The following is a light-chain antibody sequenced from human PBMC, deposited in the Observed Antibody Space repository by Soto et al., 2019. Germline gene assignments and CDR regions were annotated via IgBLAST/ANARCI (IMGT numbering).Light chain of an antibody. Sequence: DIQMTQSPSTLSASVGDRVTITCRASQGISSWLAWYQQKPGKAPKLLIYDASSLESGGPSRFRGSGSGTEFTLTISSLQPDDFATYYGQQYDSSSGYTFGQGTKVDIK. CDR2: DAS. CDR3: QQYDSSSGYT. CDR1: QGISSW. J-gene: IGKJ2*01. V-gene: IGKV1-5*01.